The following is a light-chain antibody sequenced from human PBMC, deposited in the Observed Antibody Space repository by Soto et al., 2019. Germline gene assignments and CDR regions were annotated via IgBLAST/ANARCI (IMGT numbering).Light chain of an antibody. Sequence: QSALTQPASVSGSPGQSITISFTGTSSDVGSYNLVSWYQQHPGKDPKLMIYEGSKRPSGVSNRFSGSKSGNTASLTISGLQAEDEADYYCCSYAGSSFYVFGTGTKVTVL. CDR2: EGS. V-gene: IGLV2-23*01. CDR3: CSYAGSSFYV. J-gene: IGLJ1*01. CDR1: SSDVGSYNL.